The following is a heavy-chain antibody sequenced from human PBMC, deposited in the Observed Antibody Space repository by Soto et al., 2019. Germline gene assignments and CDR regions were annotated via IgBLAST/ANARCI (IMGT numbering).Heavy chain of an antibody. CDR3: AKCSKFTIFSANAF. D-gene: IGHD3-3*01. CDR1: GFTFSSYA. Sequence: EVQLLESGGGLVQPGGSLRLSCAASGFTFSSYAMTWVRQAPGKGLEWVSALSGNSGTTYSADSVKGRFTISRDNSRNTLYLQMSSLRAEDTALYFCAKCSKFTIFSANAFWGQGTLVTVSS. J-gene: IGHJ4*02. CDR2: LSGNSGTT. V-gene: IGHV3-23*01.